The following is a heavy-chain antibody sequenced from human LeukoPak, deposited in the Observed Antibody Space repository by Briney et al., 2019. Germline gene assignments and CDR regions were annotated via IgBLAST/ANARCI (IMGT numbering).Heavy chain of an antibody. CDR3: ARDGTPYYYDSSGYNDAFDI. J-gene: IGHJ3*02. D-gene: IGHD3-22*01. V-gene: IGHV1-18*01. CDR1: GYTFTSYG. Sequence: ASVKVSCKACGYTFTSYGISWVRQAPGQGLEWMGWISAYNGNTNYAQKLQGRVTMTTDTSTSTAYMELRSLRSDDTAVYYCARDGTPYYYDSSGYNDAFDIWGQGTMVTVSS. CDR2: ISAYNGNT.